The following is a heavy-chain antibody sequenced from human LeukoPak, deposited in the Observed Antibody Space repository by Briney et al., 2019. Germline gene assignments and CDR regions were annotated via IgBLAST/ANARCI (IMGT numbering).Heavy chain of an antibody. CDR1: GFTFSSYA. Sequence: GGSLRLSCAASGFTFSSYAMSWVRQAPGKGLEWVAVIWYDGSNKYYADSVKGRFTISRDNSKNTLYLQMNSLRAEDTAVYYCASRGEFSGYSGSIDYWGQGTLVTVSS. V-gene: IGHV3-33*08. CDR2: IWYDGSNK. CDR3: ASRGEFSGYSGSIDY. D-gene: IGHD5-12*01. J-gene: IGHJ4*02.